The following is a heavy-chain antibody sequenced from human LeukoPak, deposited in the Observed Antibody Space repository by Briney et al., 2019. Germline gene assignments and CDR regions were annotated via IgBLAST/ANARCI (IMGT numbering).Heavy chain of an antibody. D-gene: IGHD1-14*01. CDR2: ISGSGGST. CDR3: AKGKERGTISGYYYGMDV. J-gene: IGHJ6*02. V-gene: IGHV3-23*01. CDR1: GFTFSNYG. Sequence: GRSLRLSCAASGFTFSNYGMTWVRQAPGKGLEWVSAISGSGGSTYYADSVKGRFTISRDNSKNTLYLQMNSLRAEDTAVYYCAKGKERGTISGYYYGMDVWGQGTTVTDCS.